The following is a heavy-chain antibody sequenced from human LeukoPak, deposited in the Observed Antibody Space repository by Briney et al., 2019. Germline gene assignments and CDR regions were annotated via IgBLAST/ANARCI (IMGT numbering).Heavy chain of an antibody. V-gene: IGHV4-59*12. Sequence: SETLSLTCTVSGGSISSYYWSWIRQPPGKGLEWIGYIYYSGSTNYNPSLKSRVTISVDTSKNQFSLKLSSVTAADTAVYYCARVQPENYYGSGSYYKYWGQGTLVTVSS. CDR3: ARVQPENYYGSGSYYKY. CDR1: GGSISSYY. J-gene: IGHJ4*02. D-gene: IGHD3-10*01. CDR2: IYYSGST.